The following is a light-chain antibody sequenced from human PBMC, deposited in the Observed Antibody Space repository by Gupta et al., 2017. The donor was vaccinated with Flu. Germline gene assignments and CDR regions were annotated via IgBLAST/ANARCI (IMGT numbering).Light chain of an antibody. CDR2: LNSDGSH. V-gene: IGLV4-69*02. CDR1: SGHSSYA. J-gene: IGLJ3*02. CDR3: QTWGTGPGL. Sequence: LSSGHSSYAIAWHQQQPEEGPRYLMKLNSDGSHTKGDGIPDRFSGSSSGAERYLTISSLQSEDEAEYYCQTWGTGPGLFGGGTKMAGL.